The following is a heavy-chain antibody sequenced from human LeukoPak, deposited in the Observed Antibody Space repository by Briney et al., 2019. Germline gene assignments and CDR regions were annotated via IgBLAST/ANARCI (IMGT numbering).Heavy chain of an antibody. J-gene: IGHJ4*02. Sequence: PSETLSLTCAVYGGPFSGYYWSWIRQPPGKGLEWIGEINHSGSTNYNPSLKSRVTISVDTSKNQFSLKLSSVTAADTAVYYCARGPSFGGSGSYPRYYFDYWGQGTLVTVSS. V-gene: IGHV4-34*01. CDR2: INHSGST. D-gene: IGHD3-10*01. CDR1: GGPFSGYY. CDR3: ARGPSFGGSGSYPRYYFDY.